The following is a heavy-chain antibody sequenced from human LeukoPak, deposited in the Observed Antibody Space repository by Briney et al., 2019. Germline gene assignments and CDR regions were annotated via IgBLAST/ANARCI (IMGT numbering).Heavy chain of an antibody. CDR1: GGSISSYY. Sequence: PSETLSLTCAVSGGSISSYYWSWIRQPPGKGLEWVGCIHYSGISNYYPSLRSRVTISVGRSTNQFSLRLSSVTAAYTAVYYCAREKYGERNEFWGQGTLVT. J-gene: IGHJ4*02. CDR3: AREKYGERNEF. D-gene: IGHD4/OR15-4a*01. CDR2: IHYSGIS. V-gene: IGHV4-59*01.